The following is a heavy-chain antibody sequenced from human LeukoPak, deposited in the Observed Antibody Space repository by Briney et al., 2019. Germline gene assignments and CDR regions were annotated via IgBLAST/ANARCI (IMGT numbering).Heavy chain of an antibody. CDR2: IKQDGSEK. V-gene: IGHV3-7*01. D-gene: IGHD1-26*01. Sequence: PGGSLRLSCAASGFTFSSYWMSWVRQAPGKGLEWVANIKQDGSEKYYVDSVKGRFTISRDNAKSSLYLQMNSLRAEDTAVYYCARSLVGTNPYYYYYYGMDVWGQGTTVTVSS. CDR1: GFTFSSYW. J-gene: IGHJ6*02. CDR3: ARSLVGTNPYYYYYYGMDV.